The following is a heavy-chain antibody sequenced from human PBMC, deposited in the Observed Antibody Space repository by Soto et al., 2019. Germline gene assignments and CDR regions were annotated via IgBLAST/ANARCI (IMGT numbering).Heavy chain of an antibody. Sequence: KPSETLSLTSAVYGGSFSGYYWSWIRQPPGKGLEWIGEINHSGSTNYNPSLKSRVTISVDTSKNQFSLKRSSVTAADTAVYYCARGFLRFLEWLPRDYGMDVWGQGTTVTVSS. J-gene: IGHJ6*02. CDR1: GGSFSGYY. D-gene: IGHD3-3*01. CDR3: ARGFLRFLEWLPRDYGMDV. V-gene: IGHV4-34*01. CDR2: INHSGST.